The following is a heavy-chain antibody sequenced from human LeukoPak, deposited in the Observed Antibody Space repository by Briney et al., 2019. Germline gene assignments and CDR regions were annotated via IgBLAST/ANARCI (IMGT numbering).Heavy chain of an antibody. V-gene: IGHV4-39*07. CDR3: ARGFRGDNFDY. J-gene: IGHJ4*02. Sequence: SETLSLTCTVSGGSISSSIYYWGWIRQPPGKGLEWIGTIHYSGSTSYNPSLESRVTISVDPSKNQFSLKVTSVTAADTAVYFCARGFRGDNFDYWGQGTLVTVSS. CDR2: IHYSGST. D-gene: IGHD7-27*01. CDR1: GGSISSSIYY.